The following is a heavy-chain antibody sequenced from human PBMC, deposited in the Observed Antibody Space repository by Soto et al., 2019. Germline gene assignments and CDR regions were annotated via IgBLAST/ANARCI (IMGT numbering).Heavy chain of an antibody. CDR2: ISSSSSYI. Sequence: VGSLRLSCAASGFTFSSYSMNWVRQAPGKGLEWVSSISSSSSYIYYADSVKGRFTISRDNAKNSLYLQMNSLRAEDTAVYYCARGRGYYDSSGYRAEYFDYWGQGTLVTVSS. CDR1: GFTFSSYS. CDR3: ARGRGYYDSSGYRAEYFDY. V-gene: IGHV3-21*01. J-gene: IGHJ4*02. D-gene: IGHD3-22*01.